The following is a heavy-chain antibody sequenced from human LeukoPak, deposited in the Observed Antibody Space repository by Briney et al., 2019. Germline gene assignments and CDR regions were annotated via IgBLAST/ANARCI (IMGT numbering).Heavy chain of an antibody. CDR2: ITSSGSST. CDR3: ARDPGVSTGWYYFDY. CDR1: GFTFSDHS. V-gene: IGHV3-48*01. Sequence: GGSLRLSCAASGFTFSDHSMSWVRQTPGRGLEWISYITSSGSSTYYADSVKGRFTTSRDSARNSLYLQMNSLRAEDTAMYYCARDPGVSTGWYYFDYWGQGALVSVSS. J-gene: IGHJ4*02. D-gene: IGHD6-13*01.